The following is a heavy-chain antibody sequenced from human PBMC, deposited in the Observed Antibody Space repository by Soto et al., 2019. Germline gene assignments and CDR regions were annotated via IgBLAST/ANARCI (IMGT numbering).Heavy chain of an antibody. V-gene: IGHV3-21*01. CDR2: ISSSSSYI. CDR1: GFTFSSYS. D-gene: IGHD6-13*01. J-gene: IGHJ4*02. CDR3: AREAIAAAGPFDY. Sequence: VGSLRLSCAASGFTFSSYSMNWVRQAPGKGLEWVSSISSSSSYIYYADSVKGRFTISRDNAKNSLYLQMNSLRAEDTAVYYCAREAIAAAGPFDYWGQGTLVTVSS.